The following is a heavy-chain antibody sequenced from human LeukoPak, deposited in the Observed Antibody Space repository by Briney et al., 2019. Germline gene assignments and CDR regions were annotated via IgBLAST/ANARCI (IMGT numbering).Heavy chain of an antibody. Sequence: GGSLRLSCVASGFTFSSYSMNWVRQAPGKGLEWVSSISSSSSYIYYVDSVKGRFTISRDNAKNSLYLQMNSLRAEDTAVYYCARETPFYSSSDYYYYYYMDVWGKGTTVTVSS. CDR2: ISSSSSYI. CDR3: ARETPFYSSSDYYYYYYMDV. V-gene: IGHV3-21*01. J-gene: IGHJ6*03. D-gene: IGHD6-6*01. CDR1: GFTFSSYS.